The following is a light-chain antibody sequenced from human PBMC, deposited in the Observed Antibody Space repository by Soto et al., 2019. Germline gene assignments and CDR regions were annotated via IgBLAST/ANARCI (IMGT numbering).Light chain of an antibody. CDR3: LQDYNYPRT. CDR1: QGIRND. CDR2: AAS. V-gene: IGKV1-6*01. Sequence: AIQMTHSPSSLSASVGDRVTITCRASQGIRNDLSWYQQKPGKAPKILIYAASTLQTGVPSRFSGSGSGTSFTLTISSLQPEDFATYYCLQDYNYPRTFGQGTKVEIK. J-gene: IGKJ1*01.